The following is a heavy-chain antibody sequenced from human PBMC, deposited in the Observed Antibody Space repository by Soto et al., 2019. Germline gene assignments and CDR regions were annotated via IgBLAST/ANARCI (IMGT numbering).Heavy chain of an antibody. D-gene: IGHD3-22*01. V-gene: IGHV5-51*01. Sequence: GESLKISCKGSGDSFTSYWIGWVRQMPGKGLEWMGIIYPGDSDTRYSPSFQGQVTISADKSISTAYLQWSSLKASDTAMYYCARRGGHYYDSSGRLDIWGQGTMVTVS. CDR2: IYPGDSDT. CDR3: ARRGGHYYDSSGRLDI. J-gene: IGHJ3*02. CDR1: GDSFTSYW.